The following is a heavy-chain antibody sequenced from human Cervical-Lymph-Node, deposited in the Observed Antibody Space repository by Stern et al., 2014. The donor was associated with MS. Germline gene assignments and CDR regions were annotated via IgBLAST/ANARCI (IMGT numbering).Heavy chain of an antibody. CDR2: HYSSGST. V-gene: IGHV4-59*01. CDR1: SGFIGNNY. Sequence: QVQLQESGPGLVKPSETLSLMCRVSSGFIGNNYWSWIRQPPGKGLEWIGNHYSSGSTYYNPSLKSRGPRSLDTSKNQLALRLSSVTAADTAVYDCARAGPYDYIWGNFRHRAFYFDSWGQGALVTVSS. D-gene: IGHD3-16*02. J-gene: IGHJ4*02. CDR3: ARAGPYDYIWGNFRHRAFYFDS.